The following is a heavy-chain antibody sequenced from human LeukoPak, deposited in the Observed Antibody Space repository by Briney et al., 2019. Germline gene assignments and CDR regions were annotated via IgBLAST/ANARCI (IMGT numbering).Heavy chain of an antibody. V-gene: IGHV5-51*01. J-gene: IGHJ4*02. CDR2: IYPADSDT. D-gene: IGHD4-17*01. CDR1: GYSFTSYW. CDR3: ARAAAVTTKLNY. Sequence: GESLKISCKGSGYSFTSYWIGWVRQMPGKGLEWMGIIYPADSDTRYSPSFQGQVTISADKSISTAYLQWSSLKALNTAMYYCARAAAVTTKLNYWGQGTLVTVSS.